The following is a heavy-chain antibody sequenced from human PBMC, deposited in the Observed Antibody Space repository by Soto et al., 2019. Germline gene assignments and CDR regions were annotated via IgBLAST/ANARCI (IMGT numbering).Heavy chain of an antibody. CDR1: GFTFSSYA. J-gene: IGHJ6*03. D-gene: IGHD3-10*01. V-gene: IGHV3-23*01. CDR3: ANSYTDGSGSYYNGYYYMDV. CDR2: ISGSGGST. Sequence: PGGSLRLSFPASGFTFSSYAMSWVRQAPWKRQKKVSAISGSGGSTYYADSVKGRFTISRDNSKNTLYLQMNSPRAEDTAVYYCANSYTDGSGSYYNGYYYMDVWGKGTTVTVSS.